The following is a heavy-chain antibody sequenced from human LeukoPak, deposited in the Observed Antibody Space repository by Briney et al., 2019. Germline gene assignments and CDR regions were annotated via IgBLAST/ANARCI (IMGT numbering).Heavy chain of an antibody. D-gene: IGHD6-6*01. CDR1: GFTFSGFW. J-gene: IGHJ3*01. Sequence: GGSLRLSCAVSGFTFSGFWMSWSRQAPGKGLEWVASINSDGSEGYYADVVKGRFTISRDNAKNSLYLQINSLRAEDTAVYYCARSSYSSSSSVWGQGQWYRLF. V-gene: IGHV3-7*03. CDR3: ARSSYSSSSSV. CDR2: INSDGSEG.